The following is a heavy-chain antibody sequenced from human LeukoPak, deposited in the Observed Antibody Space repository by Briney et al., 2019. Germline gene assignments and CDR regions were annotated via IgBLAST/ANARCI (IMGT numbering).Heavy chain of an antibody. J-gene: IGHJ4*02. D-gene: IGHD2-8*01. CDR2: IYHNGNT. CDR3: AKAKENIVLMVYVSYFDY. Sequence: SETLSLTCTVSGGSISDFYWSWVRQPPGKGLEWIGYIYHNGNTNYNPSLKSRVTISVDTSKNQFSLKLSSVTAADTAVYYCAKAKENIVLMVYVSYFDYWGQGTLVTVSS. V-gene: IGHV4-59*01. CDR1: GGSISDFY.